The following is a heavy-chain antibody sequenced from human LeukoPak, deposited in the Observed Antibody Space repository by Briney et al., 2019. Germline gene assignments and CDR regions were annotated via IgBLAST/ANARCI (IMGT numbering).Heavy chain of an antibody. Sequence: SETLSLTCAVYGGSYSGYYWSWIRQPPGKGLAWIGEINHSGSTNYNPSLKSRVTISVDTSKNQFSLKLSSVTAADTAVYYCATVDYYGSGRGMDVWGKGTTVTISS. CDR2: INHSGST. D-gene: IGHD3-10*01. CDR3: ATVDYYGSGRGMDV. J-gene: IGHJ6*04. V-gene: IGHV4-34*01. CDR1: GGSYSGYY.